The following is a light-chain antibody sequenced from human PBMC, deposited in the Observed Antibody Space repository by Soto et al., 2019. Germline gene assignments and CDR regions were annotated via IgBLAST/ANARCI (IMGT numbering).Light chain of an antibody. Sequence: DIQMIQSPSSLSASVGDRVTITCQASQEISNYLNWYQQKPGKAPKLLIYDASNLERGVPSRFSGRGSGTDFTFTISSLQPEDFATYYCQQYDHLPRTFGQGTRLEIK. J-gene: IGKJ5*01. CDR3: QQYDHLPRT. CDR1: QEISNY. CDR2: DAS. V-gene: IGKV1-33*01.